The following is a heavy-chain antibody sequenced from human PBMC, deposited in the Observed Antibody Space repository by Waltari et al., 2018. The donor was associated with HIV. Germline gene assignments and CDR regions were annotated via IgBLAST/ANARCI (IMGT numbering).Heavy chain of an antibody. CDR2: ISSGGSTT. D-gene: IGHD3-16*02. CDR1: GSAFRSYY. J-gene: IGHJ6*02. V-gene: IGHV3-74*01. Sequence: EVQLVESGGGSLQAGGSLRISCAASGSAFRSYYMFWVGQAPGKGLVWVSRISSGGSTTSYADSVKGRFTVSRDNARNTLYLQMNSLRAEDTAVYYCARYRPEVHYYNGMDVWGQGTTVTVSS. CDR3: ARYRPEVHYYNGMDV.